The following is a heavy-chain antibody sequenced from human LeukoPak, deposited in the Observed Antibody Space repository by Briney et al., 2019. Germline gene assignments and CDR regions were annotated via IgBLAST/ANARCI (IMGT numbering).Heavy chain of an antibody. CDR3: TRHLNPNWNDKDGKYYYYYYMDV. D-gene: IGHD1-1*01. CDR2: INPSGGST. V-gene: IGHV1-46*03. J-gene: IGHJ6*03. CDR1: GYTFTSYY. Sequence: ASVKVSCKASGYTFTSYYMHWVRQAPGQGLEWMGIINPSGGSTSYAQKFQGRVTMTRDTSTSTVYMELSSLRSEDTAVYYCTRHLNPNWNDKDGKYYYYYYMDVWGQRDHGHRLL.